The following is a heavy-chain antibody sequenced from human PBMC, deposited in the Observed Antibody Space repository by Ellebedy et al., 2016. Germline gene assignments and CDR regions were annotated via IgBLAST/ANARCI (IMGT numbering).Heavy chain of an antibody. CDR1: GGSISSGGYY. Sequence: SETLSLTXTVSGGSISSGGYYWSWIRQPPGKGLEWIGSIYYSGNTYYNPSLKSRVTISVDTSKNHFSLKLSSVTAADTAVYYCARLTLLWFGEFNNWFDPWGQGTLVTVSS. CDR3: ARLTLLWFGEFNNWFDP. CDR2: IYYSGNT. J-gene: IGHJ5*02. D-gene: IGHD3-10*01. V-gene: IGHV4-39*07.